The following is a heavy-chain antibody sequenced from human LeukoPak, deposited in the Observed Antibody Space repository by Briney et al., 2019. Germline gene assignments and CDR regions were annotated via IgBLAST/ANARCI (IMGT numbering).Heavy chain of an antibody. J-gene: IGHJ6*03. D-gene: IGHD3-3*01. CDR3: ARDGLRFSQPYYMDV. V-gene: IGHV3-7*01. CDR2: IKQDGSEK. CDR1: GFTFSSYW. Sequence: GGSLRLSYAASGFTFSSYWMSWVRQAPGKGLEWVANIKQDGSEKYYVDSVKGRFTISRDNAKNSLYLQMNSLRAEDTAVYYCARDGLRFSQPYYMDVWGKGTTVTVSS.